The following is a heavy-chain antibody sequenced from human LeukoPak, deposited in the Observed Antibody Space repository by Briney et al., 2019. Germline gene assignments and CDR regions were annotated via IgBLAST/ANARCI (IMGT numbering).Heavy chain of an antibody. CDR1: GYTFTSYG. V-gene: IGHV1-18*01. CDR3: ARDLPNGSGTYTNWFDP. D-gene: IGHD3-10*01. J-gene: IGHJ5*02. Sequence: GASVKVSCKASGYTFTSYGISGVRQAPGQGLEWMGWISAYNGNTNYAQKLQGRVTMTTDTSTSTAYMELRSLRSDDTAVYYCARDLPNGSGTYTNWFDPWGQGTLVTVSS. CDR2: ISAYNGNT.